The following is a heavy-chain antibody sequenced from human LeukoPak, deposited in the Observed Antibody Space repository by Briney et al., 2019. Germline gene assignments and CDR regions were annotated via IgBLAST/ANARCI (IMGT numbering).Heavy chain of an antibody. CDR3: ARDPYFYDSSGILDY. D-gene: IGHD3-22*01. CDR1: GFTFSDYS. Sequence: GGSLRLSCAASGFTFSDYSMNWVRQAPGKGLEWISYIGISSGNTKYADSVKGRFTISRDNAKNSLYLQMNSLRAEDTAVYYCARDPYFYDSSGILDYWGQGTLVTVSS. CDR2: IGISSGNT. J-gene: IGHJ4*02. V-gene: IGHV3-48*04.